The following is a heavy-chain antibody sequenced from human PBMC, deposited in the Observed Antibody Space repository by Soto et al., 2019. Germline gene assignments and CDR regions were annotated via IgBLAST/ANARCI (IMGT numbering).Heavy chain of an antibody. CDR1: GFMFEDYA. V-gene: IGHV3-9*01. D-gene: IGHD3-16*01. CDR2: INWNGVNK. Sequence: PGGSLRLSCAVSGFMFEDYAMHWVRQAPGKGLEWVSGINWNGVNKGYADSVQGRFTISRDNAKKSLYLQMNYLRPEDTALYFCAKDVDSLGELWGYFQNWGQGTLVTVYS. CDR3: AKDVDSLGELWGYFQN. J-gene: IGHJ1*01.